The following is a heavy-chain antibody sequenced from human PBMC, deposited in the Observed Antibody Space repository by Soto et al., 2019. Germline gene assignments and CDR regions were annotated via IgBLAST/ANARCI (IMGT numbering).Heavy chain of an antibody. CDR1: GFTFSDYY. V-gene: IGHV3-11*01. D-gene: IGHD5-12*01. J-gene: IGHJ4*02. Sequence: PGGSLRLSCAASGFTFSDYYMSWIRQAPGKGLEWVSYISSSGSTIYYADSVKGRFTISRDNAKNSLYLQMNSLRAEDTAVYYCARDRSPDGYNYKLLDYWGQGTLVTVSS. CDR3: ARDRSPDGYNYKLLDY. CDR2: ISSSGSTI.